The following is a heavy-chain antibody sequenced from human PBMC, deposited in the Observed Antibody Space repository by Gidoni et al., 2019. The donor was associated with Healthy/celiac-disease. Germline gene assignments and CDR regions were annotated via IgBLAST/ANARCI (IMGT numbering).Heavy chain of an antibody. CDR2: INHSGST. V-gene: IGHV4-34*01. CDR1: GGSFSGYY. CDR3: ARGLRYSSATRFDP. D-gene: IGHD5-18*01. Sequence: QVQLQQWGAGLLKPSETMSLTCAVYGGSFSGYYWRWIRQPPGKGLEWIGEINHSGSTNYNPSLKSRVTISVDTSKNQFSLKLSSVTAADTAVYYCARGLRYSSATRFDPWGQGTLVTVSS. J-gene: IGHJ5*02.